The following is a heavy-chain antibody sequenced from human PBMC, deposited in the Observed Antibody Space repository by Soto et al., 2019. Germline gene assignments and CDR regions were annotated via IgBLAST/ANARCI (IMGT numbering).Heavy chain of an antibody. J-gene: IGHJ4*02. Sequence: GGSLRLSCTASGFTFGDYAMSWFRQAPGKGLEWVGFIRSKAYGGTTEYAASVKGRFTISRDDSKSIAYLQMNSLKTEDTAVYYCTRVYSGYDRYFDYWGQGTLVTVSS. CDR1: GFTFGDYA. CDR3: TRVYSGYDRYFDY. V-gene: IGHV3-49*03. D-gene: IGHD5-12*01. CDR2: IRSKAYGGTT.